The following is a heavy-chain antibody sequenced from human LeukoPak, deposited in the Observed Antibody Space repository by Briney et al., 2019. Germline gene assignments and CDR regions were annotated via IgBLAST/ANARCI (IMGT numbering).Heavy chain of an antibody. J-gene: IGHJ3*02. CDR2: IYTSGST. CDR1: GGSISSGSYY. V-gene: IGHV4-61*02. D-gene: IGHD3-3*01. CDR3: ARDLYLRFLEWSDAFDI. Sequence: SETLSLTCTVSGGSISSGSYYWSWIRQPAGKGLEWIGRIYTSGSTNYNPSLKSRVTISVDTSKNQFSLKLSSVTAAGTAVYYCARDLYLRFLEWSDAFDIWGQGTMVTVSS.